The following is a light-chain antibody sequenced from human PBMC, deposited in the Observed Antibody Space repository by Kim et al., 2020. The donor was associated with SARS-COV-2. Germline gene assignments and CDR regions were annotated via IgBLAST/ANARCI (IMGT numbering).Light chain of an antibody. CDR3: QQYNNWPYT. Sequence: SVTPGERATLSCRASQSVRSNLAWYQQKPGQAPRLLIYGASTRATGIPARFSGNESGTELTLTISSLQSEDFAVYYCQQYNNWPYTFGQGTKLEI. CDR2: GAS. J-gene: IGKJ2*01. V-gene: IGKV3-15*01. CDR1: QSVRSN.